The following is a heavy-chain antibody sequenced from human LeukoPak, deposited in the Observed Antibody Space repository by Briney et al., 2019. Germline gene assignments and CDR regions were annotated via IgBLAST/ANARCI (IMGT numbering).Heavy chain of an antibody. CDR3: ARRTSHSYFDY. D-gene: IGHD2-2*01. CDR2: ISGSGSTI. Sequence: KPGGSLRLSCAASGFTFSDYYMSWIRQAPGKGLERISYISGSGSTIYSADSLKGRFTISRDNAKNSLFLQMNSLGAEDTAVYYCARRTSHSYFDYWGQGILVTVST. V-gene: IGHV3-11*01. CDR1: GFTFSDYY. J-gene: IGHJ4*02.